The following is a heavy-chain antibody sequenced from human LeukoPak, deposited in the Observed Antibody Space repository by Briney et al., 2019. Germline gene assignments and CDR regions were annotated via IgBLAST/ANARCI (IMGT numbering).Heavy chain of an antibody. Sequence: SVKVSCKASGGTFSSYAISWVRQAPGQGLEWMGGIITIFGSPNYAQKFQGRVTIAADESTSTAYMELSSLRSEDTAVYYCATPVLKGSVVAALWDFDYWGQGTLVTVSS. V-gene: IGHV1-69*13. CDR2: IITIFGSP. J-gene: IGHJ4*02. CDR1: GGTFSSYA. D-gene: IGHD2-15*01. CDR3: ATPVLKGSVVAALWDFDY.